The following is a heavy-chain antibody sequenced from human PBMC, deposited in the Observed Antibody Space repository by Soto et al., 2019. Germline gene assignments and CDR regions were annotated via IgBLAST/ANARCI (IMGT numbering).Heavy chain of an antibody. CDR2: IYYTGST. D-gene: IGHD2-15*01. CDR3: AGGYCSGANCPSDFDY. CDR1: GGSINSGGYS. J-gene: IGHJ4*02. V-gene: IGHV4-31*03. Sequence: SETLSLTCTVSGGSINSGGYSWSWIRQHPGKGLEWIGYIYYTGSTYYNPSLKSRVTISVDTSKNQFSLKLSSVTAADTAIYYCAGGYCSGANCPSDFDYWGQGTLVTVSS.